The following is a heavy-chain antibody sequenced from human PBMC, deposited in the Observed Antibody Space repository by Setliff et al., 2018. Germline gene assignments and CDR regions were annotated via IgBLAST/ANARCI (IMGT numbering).Heavy chain of an antibody. J-gene: IGHJ3*02. CDR2: FDPEDGET. V-gene: IGHV1-24*01. CDR3: ARCHGALLYDAFDI. CDR1: GYTLTELS. D-gene: IGHD4-17*01. Sequence: ASVKVSCKVSGYTLTELSRHWVRQAPGKGLEWMGGFDPEDGETIYAQKFQGRVTMTEDTSTDTAYMELSSLRSEDTAVYYCARCHGALLYDAFDIWGQGTMVTVSS.